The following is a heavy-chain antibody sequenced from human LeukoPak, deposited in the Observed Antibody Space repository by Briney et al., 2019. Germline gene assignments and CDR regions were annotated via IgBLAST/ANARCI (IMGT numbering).Heavy chain of an antibody. Sequence: GESLRLSCAASGFTFSGSGMHWVRQAPGEGLEWVAFIRYHGSDKFYADSVKGRFTISRDNSKNTLYLQMNSLRAEDTSVYYCARSPTSWYFDYWGQGTLVTVSS. CDR3: ARSPTSWYFDY. CDR2: IRYHGSDK. J-gene: IGHJ4*02. V-gene: IGHV3-30*02. D-gene: IGHD2-2*01. CDR1: GFTFSGSG.